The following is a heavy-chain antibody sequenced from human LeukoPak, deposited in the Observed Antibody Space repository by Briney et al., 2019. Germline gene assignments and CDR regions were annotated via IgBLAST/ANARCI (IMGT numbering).Heavy chain of an antibody. J-gene: IGHJ4*02. CDR3: ARQRFLEWLADY. CDR2: IKQDGSEK. Sequence: GSLRLSCAASGFTFSSYEMNWVRQAPGKGLEWVANIKQDGSEKYYVDSVKGRFTISRDNAKNSLYLQMNSLRAEDTAVYYCARQRFLEWLADYWGQGTLVTVSS. CDR1: GFTFSSYE. D-gene: IGHD3-3*01. V-gene: IGHV3-7*01.